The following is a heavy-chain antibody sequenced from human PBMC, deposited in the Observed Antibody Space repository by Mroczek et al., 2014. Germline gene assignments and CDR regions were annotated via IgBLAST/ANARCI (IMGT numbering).Heavy chain of an antibody. Sequence: QVQLQQWGAGLLKPSETLSLTCAVYGGSFSGYYWSWIRQPPGKGLEWIGEINHSGSTNYNPSLKSRVTISVDTSKNQFSLKLSSVTAADTAVYYCARVGGYCSGGSCYLRPHGGGNYFDYWGQGTLVTVSS. CDR3: ARVGGYCSGGSCYLRPHGGGNYFDY. D-gene: IGHD2-15*01. CDR2: INHSGST. CDR1: GGSFSGYY. J-gene: IGHJ4*02. V-gene: IGHV4-34*01.